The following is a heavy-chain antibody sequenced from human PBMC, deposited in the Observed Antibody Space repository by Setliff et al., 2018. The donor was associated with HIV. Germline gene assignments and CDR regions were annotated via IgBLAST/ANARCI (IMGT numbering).Heavy chain of an antibody. CDR1: GYTFTNYG. CDR3: ARTSTMVRGVIMDYYYYMDV. CDR2: ISAYNGII. D-gene: IGHD3-10*01. V-gene: IGHV1-18*01. J-gene: IGHJ6*03. Sequence: GASVMVSCKASGYTFTNYGITWVRQAPGQGLEWMGWISAYNGIINYAQNLQGRVTMTTDTSTRTAYMELRSLRSDDTAVYYCARTSTMVRGVIMDYYYYMDVWGKGSTVTVSS.